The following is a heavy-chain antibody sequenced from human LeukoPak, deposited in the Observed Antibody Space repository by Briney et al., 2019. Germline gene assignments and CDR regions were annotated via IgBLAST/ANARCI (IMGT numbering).Heavy chain of an antibody. J-gene: IGHJ6*02. D-gene: IGHD2-15*01. V-gene: IGHV6-1*01. CDR2: TYYRSKWYN. CDR3: AKDECSANSRGGDMVV. CDR1: GDSVSSNSAT. Sequence: SQTLSLTCAISGDSVSSNSATWNWIRQSPSRGLEWLGRTYYRSKWYNDYAVSVRSRMTINADTSKNQFSLQLNSVTPEDTAVYYCAKDECSANSRGGDMVVWGQGTTVTVSS.